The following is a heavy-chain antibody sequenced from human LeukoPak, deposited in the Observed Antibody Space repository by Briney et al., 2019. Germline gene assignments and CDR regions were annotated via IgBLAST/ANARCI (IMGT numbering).Heavy chain of an antibody. Sequence: QPGGSLLLSCAASGFTFSSYAMSWVRQATGEGLEWVSAISGSGGSSYYADSVKGRFTISRDNSKNTLYLQMNSLRAEDTAVYYCAKDSLSQYCSSTSCRFDYWGQGTLVTVSS. CDR3: AKDSLSQYCSSTSCRFDY. CDR1: GFTFSSYA. D-gene: IGHD2-2*01. V-gene: IGHV3-23*01. CDR2: ISGSGGSS. J-gene: IGHJ4*02.